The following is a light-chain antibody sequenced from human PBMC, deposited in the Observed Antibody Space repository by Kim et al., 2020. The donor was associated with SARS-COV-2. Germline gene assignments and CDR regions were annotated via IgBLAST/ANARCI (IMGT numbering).Light chain of an antibody. V-gene: IGKV1-5*01. CDR1: QSISSW. Sequence: VGDRVTITCRASQSISSWLAWYQQKPGKAPKLLIYDASSLESGVPSRFSGSGSGTEFTLTISSLQPDDFATYYCQQYNSYSPEFTFGPGTKVDIK. J-gene: IGKJ3*01. CDR2: DAS. CDR3: QQYNSYSPEFT.